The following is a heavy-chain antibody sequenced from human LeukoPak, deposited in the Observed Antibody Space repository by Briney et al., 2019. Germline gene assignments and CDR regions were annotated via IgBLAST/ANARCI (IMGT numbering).Heavy chain of an antibody. J-gene: IGHJ4*02. Sequence: GGSLRLSCVASGFTFSIYWMSWVRQARGGGPDWLAIIKEDGSVIWDVESVRGRFTISRDNAKNSVYLEMNSLRAEDTAVYYCARGSGRQQLEQNYWGQGNLVTASS. CDR2: IKEDGSVI. CDR1: GFTFSIYW. V-gene: IGHV3-7*01. CDR3: ARGSGRQQLEQNY. D-gene: IGHD6-13*01.